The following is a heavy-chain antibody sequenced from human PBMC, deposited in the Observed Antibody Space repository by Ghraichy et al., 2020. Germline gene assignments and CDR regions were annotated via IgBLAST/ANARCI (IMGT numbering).Heavy chain of an antibody. CDR3: AKDRSTFAY. CDR1: GITFSNYA. V-gene: IGHV3-23*01. CDR2: ISGSGATT. J-gene: IGHJ4*02. Sequence: GGSLRLSCAASGITFSNYAMSWVRQAPGKGLEWVSSISGSGATTYYADSVKGRFTISRDNSKNTLYLQINGLRVEDTAIYYCAKDRSTFAYWGQGSLVTVSS.